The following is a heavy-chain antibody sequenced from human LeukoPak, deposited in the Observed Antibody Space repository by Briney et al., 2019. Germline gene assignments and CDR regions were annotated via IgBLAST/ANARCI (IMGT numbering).Heavy chain of an antibody. V-gene: IGHV4-59*01. CDR2: IYYSGST. CDR1: GGSFSGYY. D-gene: IGHD3-22*01. J-gene: IGHJ5*02. CDR3: ARGATYYYDSSGTLGFDP. Sequence: SETLSLTCAVYGGSFSGYYWSWIRQPPGKGLEWIGYIYYSGSTNYNPSLKSRVTISVDTSKNQFSLKLSSVTAADTAVYYCARGATYYYDSSGTLGFDPWGQGTLVTVSS.